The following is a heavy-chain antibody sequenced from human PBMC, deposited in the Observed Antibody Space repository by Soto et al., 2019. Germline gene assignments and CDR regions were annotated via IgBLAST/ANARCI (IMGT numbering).Heavy chain of an antibody. CDR1: GFTFSHYG. Sequence: QVQLVESGGGVVQPGRSLILSCAASGFTFSHYGMHWVRQAPGKGLEWVAVIWSDGRKKYYADSVKGRFTISRDNSKNTLYLQMNSLRAEDTAVFYCVRTYDYDSRGYYSPYWGQGTLVTVSS. V-gene: IGHV3-33*01. J-gene: IGHJ4*02. CDR2: IWSDGRKK. CDR3: VRTYDYDSRGYYSPY. D-gene: IGHD3-22*01.